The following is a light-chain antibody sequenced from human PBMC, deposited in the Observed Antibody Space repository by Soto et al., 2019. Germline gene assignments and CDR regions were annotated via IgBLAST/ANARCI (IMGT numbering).Light chain of an antibody. J-gene: IGKJ3*01. CDR3: QQLKSSPFT. CDR1: QGISRY. Sequence: IQLTQSPSSLSASIGDRVTIACRASQGISRYLAWYQHKPGKAPQLLIYSASTLQSGVPSRFSGSGSGTDFTLTIRSLQPEDFVTYYCQQLKSSPFTFGPGTKVDIK. CDR2: SAS. V-gene: IGKV1-9*01.